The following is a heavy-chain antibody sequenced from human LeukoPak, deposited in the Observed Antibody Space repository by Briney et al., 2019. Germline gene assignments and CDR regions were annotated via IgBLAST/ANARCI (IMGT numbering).Heavy chain of an antibody. Sequence: PSETLSLTCTVSGLSITSGYYWGWIRQPPGKGLEWIGSIYHSGSTYYNPSLKSRVTISVDTSKNQFSLKLNSVSAADTAVYYCARGVVAAPQTVDYWGQGTLVTVSS. J-gene: IGHJ4*02. V-gene: IGHV4-38-2*02. CDR1: GLSITSGYY. D-gene: IGHD2-15*01. CDR3: ARGVVAAPQTVDY. CDR2: IYHSGST.